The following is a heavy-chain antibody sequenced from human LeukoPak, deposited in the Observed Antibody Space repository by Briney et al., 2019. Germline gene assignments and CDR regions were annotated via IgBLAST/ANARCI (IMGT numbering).Heavy chain of an antibody. V-gene: IGHV3-9*02. CDR1: AFTSDDYA. Sequence: SLRLPCAASAFTSDDYAMNWVGQAPGKGREWVSGISCNSGSISYADSVKGRFTISRDNAKNSLFQQMISRRAEDTALYYCAKDVLCADTGSFDMWGEGTMVSVSS. D-gene: IGHD2-21*01. CDR2: ISCNSGSI. CDR3: AKDVLCADTGSFDM. J-gene: IGHJ3*02.